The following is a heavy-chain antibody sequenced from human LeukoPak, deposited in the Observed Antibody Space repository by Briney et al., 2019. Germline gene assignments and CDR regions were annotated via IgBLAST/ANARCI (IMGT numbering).Heavy chain of an antibody. CDR1: GGSISSFY. CDR3: ARVSDSGSHFDY. V-gene: IGHV4-59*01. D-gene: IGHD3-10*01. J-gene: IGHJ4*02. Sequence: SETLSLTCTVSGGSISSFYWSWIRQPPGKGLEWIGYINYSGSTNYNPSLKSRVTISVGTSRNQFSLKLSSVTAADTAVYYCARVSDSGSHFDYWGQGTLVTVSS. CDR2: INYSGST.